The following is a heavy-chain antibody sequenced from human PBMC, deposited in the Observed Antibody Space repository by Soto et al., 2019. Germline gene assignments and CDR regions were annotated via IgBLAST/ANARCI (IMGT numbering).Heavy chain of an antibody. Sequence: QVQLVQSGAEVKKPGASVKVSCKASGYTFTSYGISWVRQAPGQGLEWLGWISAYNGNTNYAQKLQGRVTMTTDTSTSTAYMELRSQGSDDTAVYYCASGWFGEFVYYFDYWGQGTLVTVSS. CDR1: GYTFTSYG. CDR3: ASGWFGEFVYYFDY. D-gene: IGHD3-10*01. J-gene: IGHJ4*02. CDR2: ISAYNGNT. V-gene: IGHV1-18*01.